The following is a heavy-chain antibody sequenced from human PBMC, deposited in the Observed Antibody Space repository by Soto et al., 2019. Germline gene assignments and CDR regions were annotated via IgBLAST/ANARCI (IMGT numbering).Heavy chain of an antibody. Sequence: PGGSLRLSCAASGFTFSSYAMSWVRQAPGKGLEWVSAISGSGGSTYYADSVKGRFTISRDNSKSTLYLQMNSLRAEDTAVYYCAKDHSSGYYYDLDYWGQGTLVTVSS. CDR3: AKDHSSGYYYDLDY. CDR2: ISGSGGST. V-gene: IGHV3-23*01. D-gene: IGHD3-22*01. CDR1: GFTFSSYA. J-gene: IGHJ4*02.